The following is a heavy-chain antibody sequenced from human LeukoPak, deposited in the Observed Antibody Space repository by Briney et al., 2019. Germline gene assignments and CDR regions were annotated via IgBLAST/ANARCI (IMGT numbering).Heavy chain of an antibody. CDR1: GFTFSSYV. J-gene: IGHJ4*02. D-gene: IGHD5-18*01. CDR3: TTAAGYNYGQY. V-gene: IGHV3-23*01. Sequence: GGSLRLSCAASGFTFSSYVMSWVRQAPGKGLEWVSAISGSGDSTYFADSVKGRFTTSRDNSKNTLYLQMHSLRAEDTAVYYCTTAAGYNYGQYWGQGTLVTVSS. CDR2: ISGSGDST.